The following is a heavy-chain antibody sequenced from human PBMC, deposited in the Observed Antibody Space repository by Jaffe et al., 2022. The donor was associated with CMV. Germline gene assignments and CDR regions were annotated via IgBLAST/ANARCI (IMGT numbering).Heavy chain of an antibody. J-gene: IGHJ4*02. CDR3: ARDSIGAVAAPPDY. Sequence: QVQLVESGGGVVQPGRSLRLSCAASGFTFSSYGMHWVRQAPGKGLEWVAVIWYDGSNKYYADSVKGRFTISRDNSKNTLYLQMNSLRAEDTAVYYCARDSIGAVAAPPDYWGQGTLVTVSS. V-gene: IGHV3-33*08. D-gene: IGHD6-19*01. CDR2: IWYDGSNK. CDR1: GFTFSSYG.